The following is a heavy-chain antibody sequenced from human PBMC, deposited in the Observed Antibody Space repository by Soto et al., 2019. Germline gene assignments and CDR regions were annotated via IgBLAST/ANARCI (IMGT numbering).Heavy chain of an antibody. V-gene: IGHV3-21*01. J-gene: IGHJ4*02. D-gene: IGHD4-17*01. CDR2: ISDRSSYI. CDR3: VRQTTVVPYYFDY. CDR1: GFTFGASA. Sequence: GGSLRLSCAASGFTFGASALQWVRQTPGKGLEWVSSISDRSSYIYYADSLKGRFTISRDNTKNSLYLQMNSVRAEDTAVYYCVRQTTVVPYYFDYWGQGTMVTVSS.